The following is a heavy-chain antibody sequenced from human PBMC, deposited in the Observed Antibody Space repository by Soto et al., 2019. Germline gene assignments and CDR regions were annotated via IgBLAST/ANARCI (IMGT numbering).Heavy chain of an antibody. D-gene: IGHD3-3*01. CDR1: GGSISSYY. J-gene: IGHJ4*02. V-gene: IGHV4-59*01. Sequence: SETLSLTCTVSGGSISSYYGSWIRQPPGKELEWIGYIYYSGSTNYNPSLKSRVTISVDTSKNQFSLKLSSVTAADTAVYYCASYDFWSGFFDYWGQGTLVTVSS. CDR2: IYYSGST. CDR3: ASYDFWSGFFDY.